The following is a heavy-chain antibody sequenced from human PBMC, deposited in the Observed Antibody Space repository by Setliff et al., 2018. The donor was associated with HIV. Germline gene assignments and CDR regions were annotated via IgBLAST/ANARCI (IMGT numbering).Heavy chain of an antibody. Sequence: PGESLTLSCEGSGYSFSRYWIGWVRQMPGKGLEWMGVIYPGDSSSKYSPSFQGQVTISVDTSISTAYLQWNSLKASDTAIYYCARHPIHTYGYGAFDFWGRGTLVTVSS. CDR2: IYPGDSSS. D-gene: IGHD5-18*01. J-gene: IGHJ4*02. CDR1: GYSFSRYW. V-gene: IGHV5-51*01. CDR3: ARHPIHTYGYGAFDF.